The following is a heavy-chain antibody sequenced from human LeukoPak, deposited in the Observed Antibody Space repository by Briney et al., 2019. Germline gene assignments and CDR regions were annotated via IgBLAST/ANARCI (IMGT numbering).Heavy chain of an antibody. CDR3: AKAGGKYLRTSYSFDS. V-gene: IGHV3-43D*03. J-gene: IGHJ4*02. CDR2: IYWDAGGS. CDR1: GFTFADYA. Sequence: GGSLRLSCAASGFTFADYAMHWVRQAPGKGLEWISLIYWDAGGSYYADSVKGRFTISRDNSKNSLYLQMNSLRPEDTALYYCAKAGGKYLRTSYSFDSWGQGTLVTVSS. D-gene: IGHD2-2*02.